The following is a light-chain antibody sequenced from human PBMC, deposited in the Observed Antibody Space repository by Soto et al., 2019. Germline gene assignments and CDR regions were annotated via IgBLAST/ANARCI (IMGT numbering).Light chain of an antibody. CDR3: QPYNTFLLT. CDR2: KAS. V-gene: IGKV1-5*03. CDR1: QIISNW. J-gene: IGKJ3*01. Sequence: DIHVTQSPSTLSASVGDSVTISCRASQIISNWLAWYQQKPGKAPKLLIYKASTLESGVPSRFSGSGSGTDFTLTISSLQPDDFATYYCQPYNTFLLTFGPGTKVDIK.